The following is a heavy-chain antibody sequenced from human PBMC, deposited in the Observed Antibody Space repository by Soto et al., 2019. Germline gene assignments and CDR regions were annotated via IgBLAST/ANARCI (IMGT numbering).Heavy chain of an antibody. Sequence: EVQLVESGGGLVKPGGSLRLSCAASGITFSNAWMSWVRQAPGKGLEWVGRIKSKTDGGTTDYAAPVKGRFTISRDDSKNTLYLQMNSLKTEDTAVYYCTTDRDGDYYFDYWGQGTLVTVSS. CDR1: GITFSNAW. V-gene: IGHV3-15*01. J-gene: IGHJ4*02. D-gene: IGHD4-17*01. CDR3: TTDRDGDYYFDY. CDR2: IKSKTDGGTT.